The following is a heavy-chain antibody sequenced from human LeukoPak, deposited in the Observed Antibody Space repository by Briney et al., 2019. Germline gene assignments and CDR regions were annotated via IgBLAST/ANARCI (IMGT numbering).Heavy chain of an antibody. CDR1: GFTFTSYD. J-gene: IGHJ4*02. V-gene: IGHV1-8*01. Sequence: ASVKVSCKASGFTFTSYDINWVRQATGQGLEWMGWMNPNSGNTGYAQKFQGRVTMTRNTSISTAYMELSSLRSEDTAVYYCARGGEDSSSSDYWGQGTLVTVSS. CDR3: ARGGEDSSSSDY. CDR2: MNPNSGNT. D-gene: IGHD6-6*01.